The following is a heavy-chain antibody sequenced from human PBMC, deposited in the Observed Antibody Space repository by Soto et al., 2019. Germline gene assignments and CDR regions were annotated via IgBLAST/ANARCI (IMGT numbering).Heavy chain of an antibody. J-gene: IGHJ3*02. V-gene: IGHV1-46*01. D-gene: IGHD2-21*02. CDR2: INPSGGST. CDR3: GRDRSVVVTASNAFDI. Sequence: QVQLVQSGAEVKKPGASVKVSCKASGYTFTSYYMHWVRQAPGQGLEWMGIINPSGGSTSYAQKFQGRVTMTRETSTGTGYMELSSLRSEDTAVYYCGRDRSVVVTASNAFDIWGQGTMVTVSS. CDR1: GYTFTSYY.